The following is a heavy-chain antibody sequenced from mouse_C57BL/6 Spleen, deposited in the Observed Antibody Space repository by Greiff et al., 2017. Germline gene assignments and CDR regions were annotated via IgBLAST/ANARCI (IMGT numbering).Heavy chain of an antibody. Sequence: EVQRVESGGGLVKPGGSLKLSCAASGFTFSSYAMSWVRQTPEKRLEWVATISDGGSYTYYPDNVKGRFTISRDNAKNNLYLQMSLLKSEDTAMYYCASEGSREGFAYWGQGTLVTVSA. CDR3: ASEGSREGFAY. V-gene: IGHV5-4*01. J-gene: IGHJ3*01. CDR2: ISDGGSYT. D-gene: IGHD1-1*01. CDR1: GFTFSSYA.